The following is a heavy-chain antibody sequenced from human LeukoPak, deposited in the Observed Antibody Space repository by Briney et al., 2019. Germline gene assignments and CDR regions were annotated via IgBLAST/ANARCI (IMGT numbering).Heavy chain of an antibody. CDR3: AKYYGSGTAAWFDP. V-gene: IGHV3-21*06. CDR2: ISSSSSYI. CDR1: GFTFSSYS. D-gene: IGHD3-10*01. Sequence: GGSLRLSCAASGFTFSSYSMNWVRQAPGKGLEWVSSISSSSSYIYYADSVKGRFTISRDNPKNSLYLQMNSLRAEDTAVYYCAKYYGSGTAAWFDPWGQGTLVTVSS. J-gene: IGHJ5*02.